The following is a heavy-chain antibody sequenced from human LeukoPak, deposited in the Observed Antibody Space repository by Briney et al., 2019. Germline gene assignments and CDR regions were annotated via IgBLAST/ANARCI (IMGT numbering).Heavy chain of an antibody. J-gene: IGHJ4*02. D-gene: IGHD3-10*01. V-gene: IGHV3-23*01. Sequence: GGTLRLSCAASGFTFNTYGMSWVRQAPGKWLDWVSGISGSGGATYYADSVKGRFTISRDDPHNTLYLQMNSLRAEDTAVYFCARGGVDYYGSGTYYLMYYFDYWGQGALVTVSS. CDR3: ARGGVDYYGSGTYYLMYYFDY. CDR1: GFTFNTYG. CDR2: ISGSGGAT.